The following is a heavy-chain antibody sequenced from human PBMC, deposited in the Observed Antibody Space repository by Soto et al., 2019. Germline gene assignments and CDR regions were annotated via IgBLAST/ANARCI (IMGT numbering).Heavy chain of an antibody. J-gene: IGHJ4*02. CDR1: GFTFSSYG. Sequence: GGSLRLSCAASGFTFSSYGMHWVRQAPGKGLEWVAVISYDGSNKYYADSVKGRFTISRDNSKNTLYLQMNSLRAEDTAVYYCAKDSTTGSFDYWGQGTLVTVSS. CDR3: AKDSTTGSFDY. D-gene: IGHD1-1*01. CDR2: ISYDGSNK. V-gene: IGHV3-30*18.